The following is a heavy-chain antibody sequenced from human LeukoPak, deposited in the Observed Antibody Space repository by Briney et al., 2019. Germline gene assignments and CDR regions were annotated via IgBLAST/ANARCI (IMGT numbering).Heavy chain of an antibody. J-gene: IGHJ4*02. CDR2: SGNT. Sequence: SETLSLTCTVSGVSVSSGSYHWSWIRQAPGKGLEWIGHSGNTNYNPSLKSRVTISIDTSNNQFSLRLISVTAADTAVYYCVTYYAGVGGRGHWGPGTLVTVSS. V-gene: IGHV4-61*01. D-gene: IGHD3-10*01. CDR3: VTYYAGVGGRGH. CDR1: GVSVSSGSYH.